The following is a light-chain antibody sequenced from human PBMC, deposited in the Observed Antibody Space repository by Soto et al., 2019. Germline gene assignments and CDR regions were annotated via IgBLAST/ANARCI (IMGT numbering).Light chain of an antibody. CDR3: QRYDSLRT. CDR2: GAS. CDR1: QSVSSY. V-gene: IGKV3-11*01. Sequence: EIVLTQSPATLSLSPGERATLSCRASQSVSSYLAWYQQKPGQAPRLLIYGASNRATGIPDRFSGSGSGTDFTLTITRLEPEDFAMYYCQRYDSLRTFGQGTKVDI. J-gene: IGKJ1*01.